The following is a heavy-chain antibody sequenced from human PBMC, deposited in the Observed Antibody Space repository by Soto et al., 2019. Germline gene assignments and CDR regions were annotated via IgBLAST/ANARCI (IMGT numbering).Heavy chain of an antibody. J-gene: IGHJ3*02. CDR1: GGTFSSYA. Sequence: GASVKVSCKASGGTFSSYAISWVRQAPGQGLEWMGGIIPIFGTANYAQKFQGRVTITADESTSTAYMELSSLRSEDTAVYYCARYDANLYYYDRSGPHAFDIWGQGTMVTVS. CDR3: ARYDANLYYYDRSGPHAFDI. V-gene: IGHV1-69*13. CDR2: IIPIFGTA. D-gene: IGHD3-22*01.